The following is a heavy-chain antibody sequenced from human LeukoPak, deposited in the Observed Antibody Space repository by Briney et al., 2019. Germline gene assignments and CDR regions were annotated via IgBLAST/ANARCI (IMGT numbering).Heavy chain of an antibody. CDR3: AKDRNHNYYDSSGYYRNAFDI. V-gene: IGHV3-48*03. D-gene: IGHD3-22*01. CDR2: ISSSGSTI. CDR1: GFTFSSYE. Sequence: GGSLRLSCAASGFTFSSYEMNWVRQAPGKGLEWVSYISSSGSTIYYADSVKGRFTISRDNAKNSLYLQMNSLRAEDTAVYYCAKDRNHNYYDSSGYYRNAFDIWGQGTMVTVSS. J-gene: IGHJ3*02.